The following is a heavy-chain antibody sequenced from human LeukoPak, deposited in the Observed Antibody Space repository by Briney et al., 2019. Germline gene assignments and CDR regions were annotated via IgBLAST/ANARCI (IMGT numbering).Heavy chain of an antibody. Sequence: PSETLSLTCTVSGGSISSSSYYWGWIRQPPGKGLEWIGSIYYSGSTNYNPSLKSRVTISVDTSKNQFSLKLSSVTAADTAVYYCARLDSYGYYFDYWSQGTLVTVSS. J-gene: IGHJ4*02. CDR3: ARLDSYGYYFDY. V-gene: IGHV4-39*07. CDR2: IYYSGST. D-gene: IGHD5-18*01. CDR1: GGSISSSSYY.